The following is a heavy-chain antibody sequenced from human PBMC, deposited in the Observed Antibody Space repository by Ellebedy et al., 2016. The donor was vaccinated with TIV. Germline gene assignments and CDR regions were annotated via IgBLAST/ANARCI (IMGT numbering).Heavy chain of an antibody. V-gene: IGHV4-31*03. Sequence: SETLSLXCTVSGGSITNGIYYWSWIRQYPEKGLEWIGYIFHSGSTYYNPSLQSRVTISVDTSKNQFSLKVTSVTAADTAVYFCARGDNSLYDTWGQGTLVTVSS. CDR1: GGSITNGIYY. J-gene: IGHJ5*02. CDR2: IFHSGST. D-gene: IGHD3-16*01. CDR3: ARGDNSLYDT.